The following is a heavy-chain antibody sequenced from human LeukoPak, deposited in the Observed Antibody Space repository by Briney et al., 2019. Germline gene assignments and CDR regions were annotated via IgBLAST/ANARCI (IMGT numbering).Heavy chain of an antibody. CDR2: ISGSGGST. CDR3: AKNSSGWYYFDY. Sequence: GGSLRLSCAASGCTFSSYAMSWVRQAPGKGLEWVSAISGSGGSTYYADSVKGRFTISRDNSKNTLYLQMNSLRAEDTAVYYCAKNSSGWYYFDYWGQGTLVTVSS. J-gene: IGHJ4*02. V-gene: IGHV3-23*01. D-gene: IGHD6-19*01. CDR1: GCTFSSYA.